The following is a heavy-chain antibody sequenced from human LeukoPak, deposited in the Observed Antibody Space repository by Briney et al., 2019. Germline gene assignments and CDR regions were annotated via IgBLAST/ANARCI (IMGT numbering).Heavy chain of an antibody. CDR2: IYSGGST. D-gene: IGHD3-22*01. J-gene: IGHJ3*02. CDR3: ARAGDYYDSSGYPDGAFDI. Sequence: GGSLRLSCAASGFTVSSNYMSWVPQAPGKGLEWVSVIYSGGSTYYADSVKGRFTISRDNSKNTLYLQMNSLRAEDTAVYYCARAGDYYDSSGYPDGAFDIWGQGTMVTVSS. V-gene: IGHV3-53*01. CDR1: GFTVSSNY.